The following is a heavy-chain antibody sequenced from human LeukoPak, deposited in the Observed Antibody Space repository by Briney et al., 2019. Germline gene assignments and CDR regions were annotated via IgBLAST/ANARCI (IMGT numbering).Heavy chain of an antibody. D-gene: IGHD2-2*01. V-gene: IGHV3-23*01. J-gene: IGHJ6*02. CDR3: AKFSCSIDSCYAFSYYYNAMDV. CDR1: GFTFSSYA. CDR2: ISGSGDST. Sequence: PGGSLRLSCAASGFTFSSYAMSWVRQAPGKGLEWVSAISGSGDSTYYADSVKGRFTISRDNSKNTLYLQMGSLRAEDTAVYYCAKFSCSIDSCYAFSYYYNAMDVWGQGTTVTVSS.